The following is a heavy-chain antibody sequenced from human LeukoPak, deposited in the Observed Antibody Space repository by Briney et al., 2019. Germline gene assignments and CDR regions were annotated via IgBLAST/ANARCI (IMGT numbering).Heavy chain of an antibody. CDR1: GFFFSNYG. J-gene: IGHJ5*02. V-gene: IGHV3-74*03. Sequence: GGSLRLSCAASGFFFSNYGMHWVRQAPGKGLVWVSRVNSDGRFAKYADSVKGRFTISRDNAKNTLYLQMNSLRAEDTAMYYCVRSDWFDNWGQGTLVTVSS. CDR3: VRSDWFDN. CDR2: VNSDGRFA.